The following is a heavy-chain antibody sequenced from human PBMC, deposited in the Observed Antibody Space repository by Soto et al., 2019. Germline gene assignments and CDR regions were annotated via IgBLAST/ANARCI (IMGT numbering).Heavy chain of an antibody. V-gene: IGHV4-30-4*01. CDR3: AREVIPLTTDWYFDL. CDR2: IYDSGST. CDR1: GGSISGGVGGLYY. D-gene: IGHD4-17*01. J-gene: IGHJ2*01. Sequence: QLQLRESGPGLVKPSETLSLTCTVSGGSISGGVGGLYYWSWIRQPPGKGLEWIGYIYDSGSTYYNPSLKSRLTISVDTSNNKFSLRLSSVTAADTALYYCAREVIPLTTDWYFDLWGRGTLVTVSS.